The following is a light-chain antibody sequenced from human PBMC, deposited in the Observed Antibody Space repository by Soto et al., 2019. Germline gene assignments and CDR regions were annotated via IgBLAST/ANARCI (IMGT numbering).Light chain of an antibody. Sequence: EIVLTQSPATLSLSPGDRATLSCGASQSVSNNSLAWYQHKPGLAPRVLIYDASSRAAVTPDRFSGSGSGTDFTLTISRLEPEYFAVYYCQQHCSTPWTFGQGTKVETK. V-gene: IGKV3D-20*01. J-gene: IGKJ1*01. CDR3: QQHCSTPWT. CDR2: DAS. CDR1: QSVSNNS.